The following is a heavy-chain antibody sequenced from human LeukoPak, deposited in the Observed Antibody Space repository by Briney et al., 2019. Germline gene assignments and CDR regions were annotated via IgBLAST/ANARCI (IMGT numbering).Heavy chain of an antibody. J-gene: IGHJ4*02. CDR3: ARGSYYYDSSGYSYNFDY. CDR2: IYYSGST. Sequence: SETLSLTCTVSGGSISRNYWSWIRQPPGKGLEWIGYIYYSGSTNYNPSLKSRVTISVDTSKNQFSLKLSSVTAADTAVYYCARGSYYYDSSGYSYNFDYWGQGTLVTVSS. V-gene: IGHV4-59*01. CDR1: GGSISRNY. D-gene: IGHD3-22*01.